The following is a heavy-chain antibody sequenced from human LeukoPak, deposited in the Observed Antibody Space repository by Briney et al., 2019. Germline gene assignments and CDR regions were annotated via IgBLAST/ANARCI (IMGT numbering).Heavy chain of an antibody. V-gene: IGHV3-15*07. CDR2: IKSKGGGGTT. Sequence: GGSLRLSCVVSGLRFTDAWMNWVRQAPGKGLEWVGHIKSKGGGGTTNYGAPVKGRFTISRDDSKNTLYLQMDSLKTEDTAVYYCTWDSSGHYLFSSWGQGTLVTVSS. J-gene: IGHJ4*02. CDR1: GLRFTDAW. CDR3: TWDSSGHYLFSS. D-gene: IGHD3-22*01.